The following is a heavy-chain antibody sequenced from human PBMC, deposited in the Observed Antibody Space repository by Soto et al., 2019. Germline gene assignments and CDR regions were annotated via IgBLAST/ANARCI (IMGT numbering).Heavy chain of an antibody. CDR3: ARRGEGGYNGFAYYYYGVDV. J-gene: IGHJ6*02. CDR1: GFTFSNYW. CDR2: IKQDGSEK. V-gene: IGHV3-7*01. Sequence: GGSLRLSCAASGFTFSNYWMSWVRQAPGKGLEWVANIKQDGSEKYYVDSVKGRFTISRDNTKTSLYLQMDSLRAEDSAVYYCARRGEGGYNGFAYYYYGVDVWGQGTSVTVSS. D-gene: IGHD5-12*01.